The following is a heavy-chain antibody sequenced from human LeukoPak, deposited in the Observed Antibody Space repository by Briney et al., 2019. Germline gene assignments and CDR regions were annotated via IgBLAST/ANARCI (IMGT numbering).Heavy chain of an antibody. Sequence: TSETLSLTCTVSRDSISSGGYYWSWIRQHPGKGLEWIGYIHYSGSTYNNPSLKSRITISIDTTQNRFSLKLTSVTAADTAVYYCARRGYGGAMDVWGQGTTVTVSS. J-gene: IGHJ6*02. CDR2: IHYSGST. CDR3: ARRGYGGAMDV. V-gene: IGHV4-31*03. CDR1: RDSISSGGYY. D-gene: IGHD4/OR15-4a*01.